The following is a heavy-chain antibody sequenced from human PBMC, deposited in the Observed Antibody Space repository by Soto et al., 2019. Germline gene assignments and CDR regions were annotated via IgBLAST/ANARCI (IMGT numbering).Heavy chain of an antibody. J-gene: IGHJ6*03. V-gene: IGHV3-73*01. CDR2: IRSKANSYAT. D-gene: IGHD3-3*01. Sequence: EVQLVESGGGLVQPGGSLKLSCAASGVTFSGSAMHWVRRASGKGLVWVVRIRSKANSYATAYAASVKGRFTISRDDSKNTAYLQMNSVKTEDTAVYYCTRQASEFWSGGPQYYMDVWGKGTTVTVSS. CDR1: GVTFSGSA. CDR3: TRQASEFWSGGPQYYMDV.